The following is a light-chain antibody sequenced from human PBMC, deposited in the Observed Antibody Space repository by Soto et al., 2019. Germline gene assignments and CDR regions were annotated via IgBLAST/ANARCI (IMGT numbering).Light chain of an antibody. CDR2: DNN. Sequence: QSVLTQPPSVSAAPGQKVTISCSGRSSNIGNNYVSWYQHLPGTAPKLLIYDNNNRPSGIPDRISGSKSGTSATLGITGLQTGDEADYYCATWDNNLSAAVFGPGTKVTVL. CDR3: ATWDNNLSAAV. CDR1: SSNIGNNY. V-gene: IGLV1-51*01. J-gene: IGLJ1*01.